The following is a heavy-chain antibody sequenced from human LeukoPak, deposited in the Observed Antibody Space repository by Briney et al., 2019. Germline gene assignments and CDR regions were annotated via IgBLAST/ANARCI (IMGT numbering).Heavy chain of an antibody. CDR1: SYTFTSYG. V-gene: IGHV1-18*01. D-gene: IGHD3-22*01. CDR3: ARDAPITMIVVAANWFDP. CDR2: ISAYNGNT. Sequence: ASVKVSCKASSYTFTSYGISWVRQAPGQGLEWMGWISAYNGNTNYAQKLQGRVTMTTDTSTSTAYMELRSLRSDDTAVYYCARDAPITMIVVAANWFDPWGQGTLVTVSS. J-gene: IGHJ5*02.